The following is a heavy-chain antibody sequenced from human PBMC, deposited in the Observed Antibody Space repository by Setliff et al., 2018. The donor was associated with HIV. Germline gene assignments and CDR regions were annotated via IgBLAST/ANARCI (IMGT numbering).Heavy chain of an antibody. D-gene: IGHD2-2*01. V-gene: IGHV1-2*06. J-gene: IGHJ4*02. CDR2: INPKSGAT. CDR3: ARKDGVGYCDSNSCYGIGPIDF. Sequence: ASVKVSCKASGYSFTGYYVNWVRRAPGQGLEWMGRINPKSGATNLAQKFQGRVTLTRDTSVTTVYMELTSPRSDDTAVYYCARKDGVGYCDSNSCYGIGPIDFWGQGSLVTVS. CDR1: GYSFTGYY.